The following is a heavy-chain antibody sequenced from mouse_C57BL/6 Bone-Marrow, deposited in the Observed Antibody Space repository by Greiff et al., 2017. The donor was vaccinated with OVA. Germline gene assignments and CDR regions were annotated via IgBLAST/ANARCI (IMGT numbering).Heavy chain of an antibody. J-gene: IGHJ2*01. V-gene: IGHV1-59*01. CDR1: GYTFTSYW. Sequence: QVQLKQPGAELVRPGTSVKLSCKASGYTFTSYWMHWVKQRPGQGLEWIGVIDPSDSYTNYNQKFKGKATLTVDTSSSTAYMQLSSLTSEDSAVYYCARKRGGNITTVVADYWGQGTTLTVSS. CDR2: IDPSDSYT. D-gene: IGHD1-1*01. CDR3: ARKRGGNITTVVADY.